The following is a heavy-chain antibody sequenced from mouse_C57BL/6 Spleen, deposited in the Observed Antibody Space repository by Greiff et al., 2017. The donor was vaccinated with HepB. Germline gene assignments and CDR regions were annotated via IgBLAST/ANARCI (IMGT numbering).Heavy chain of an antibody. Sequence: DVKLVESEGGLVQPGSSMKLSCTASGFTFSDYYMAWVRQVPEKGLEWVANINYDGSSTYYLDSLKSRFIISRDNAKNILYLQMSSLKSEDTATYYCARDAGLGDYFDYWGQGTTLTVSS. CDR3: ARDAGLGDYFDY. V-gene: IGHV5-16*01. D-gene: IGHD3-1*01. J-gene: IGHJ2*01. CDR2: INYDGSST. CDR1: GFTFSDYY.